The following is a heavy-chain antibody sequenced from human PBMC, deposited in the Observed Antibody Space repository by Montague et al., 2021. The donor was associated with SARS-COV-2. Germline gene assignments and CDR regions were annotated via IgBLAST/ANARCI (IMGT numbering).Heavy chain of an antibody. J-gene: IGHJ6*02. V-gene: IGHV4-59*01. CDR1: GGSISNYY. CDR2: IYYSGGT. CDR3: ARGGGYYNYGLDV. Sequence: SETLSLTCTVSGGSISNYYWSWIRQPPGRGLEWIGYIYYSGGTDYSPSLKSRVTISLDTSKNQFSLKVTSVTVADTAVYYCARGGGYYNYGLDVWGPGTMVTVSS. D-gene: IGHD3-22*01.